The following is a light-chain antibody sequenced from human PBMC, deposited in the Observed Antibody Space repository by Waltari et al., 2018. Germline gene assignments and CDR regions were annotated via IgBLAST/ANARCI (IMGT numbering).Light chain of an antibody. CDR1: SSDLGASKY. V-gene: IGLV2-11*01. Sequence: QSALTQPRSVSGSPGQSVTISCTGTSSDLGASKYASWYQQYPGKAPKLMSYDVTKRPSGVPVRFSGSKSGNTASLTISGLQAEDEADYYCCSYAGSYTVLFGGGTKLTVL. CDR2: DVT. CDR3: CSYAGSYTVL. J-gene: IGLJ2*01.